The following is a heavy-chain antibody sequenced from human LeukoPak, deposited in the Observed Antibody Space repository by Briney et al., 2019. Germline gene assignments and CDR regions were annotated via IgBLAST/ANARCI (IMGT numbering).Heavy chain of an antibody. CDR1: GFTFSNYW. D-gene: IGHD2-21*02. CDR3: SRDSLSTCGGDCYSGLDV. CDR2: IKSDGSST. Sequence: GGSLRLSCAASGFTFSNYWMHWVRQAPGEALMWVSRIKSDGSSTTYADSVKGRFTISRDNAKNTLYLQMNSLRAEDTAVYYCSRDSLSTCGGDCYSGLDVWGQGTTVTVSS. V-gene: IGHV3-74*01. J-gene: IGHJ6*02.